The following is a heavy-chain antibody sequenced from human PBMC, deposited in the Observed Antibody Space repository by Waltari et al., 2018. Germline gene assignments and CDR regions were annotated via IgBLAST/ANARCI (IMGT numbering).Heavy chain of an antibody. Sequence: QVQLQESGPGLVKPSETLSLTCTVTRGSLSVDDWSWIRQPPGKGLEWIAFIHHTGSTNSNPSLASRVTISVDTSKNQFSLRLSSVTAADTAVYYCAKGGASSRPFDQWGQGTLVTVSS. CDR3: AKGGASSRPFDQ. CDR1: RGSLSVDD. CDR2: IHHTGST. V-gene: IGHV4-59*01. J-gene: IGHJ4*02.